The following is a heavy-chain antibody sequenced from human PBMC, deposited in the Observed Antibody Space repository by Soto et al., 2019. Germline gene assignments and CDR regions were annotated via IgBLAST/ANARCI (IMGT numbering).Heavy chain of an antibody. D-gene: IGHD5-12*01. CDR3: AADGADRPAWLYYGLDV. V-gene: IGHV1-58*02. J-gene: IGHJ6*02. CDR1: GFTFLRSA. CDR2: IVVGRGNT. Sequence: QVQLVQSGPEVKKPGTSVKVSCKASGFTFLRSAIHWVRQAGGQRPEWIGWIVVGRGNTNYAQKFKDRVTISGDMSTNTVFMDLSSLKSVDTAVYYCAADGADRPAWLYYGLDVWGQGTTVTVSS.